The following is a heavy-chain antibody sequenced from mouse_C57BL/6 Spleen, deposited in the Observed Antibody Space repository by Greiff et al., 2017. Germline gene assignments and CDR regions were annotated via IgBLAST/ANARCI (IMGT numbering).Heavy chain of an antibody. CDR3: ARGDYRGYLDV. V-gene: IGHV1-82*01. J-gene: IGHJ1*03. CDR1: GYAFSSSW. CDR2: IYPGDGDT. Sequence: QVQLQQSGPELVKPGASVKISCKASGYAFSSSWMNWVKQRPGKGLEWIGRIYPGDGDTNYNGKFKGKATLTADKSSSTAYMQLSSLTSEDSAVYFCARGDYRGYLDVWGTGTTVTVSS. D-gene: IGHD2-4*01.